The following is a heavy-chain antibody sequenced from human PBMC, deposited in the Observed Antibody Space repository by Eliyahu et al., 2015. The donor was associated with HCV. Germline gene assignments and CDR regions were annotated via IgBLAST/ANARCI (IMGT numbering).Heavy chain of an antibody. J-gene: IGHJ6*02. CDR2: IYPGDSDT. CDR3: ARGAYDYVWGSYRWPLYYYGMDV. Sequence: EVQLVQSGAEVKKPGESLKISCKGSGYSFTSYWIGWVRXMPGKGLDWMGIIYPGDSDTRYSPSFQGQVTISADKSISTAYLQWSSLKASDTAMYYCARGAYDYVWGSYRWPLYYYGMDVWGQGTTVTVSS. D-gene: IGHD3-16*02. CDR1: GYSFTSYW. V-gene: IGHV5-51*01.